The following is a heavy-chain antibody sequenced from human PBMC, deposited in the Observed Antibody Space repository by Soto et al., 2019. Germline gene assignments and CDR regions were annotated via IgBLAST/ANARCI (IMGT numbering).Heavy chain of an antibody. CDR2: IYYSGST. CDR3: ARARLIASGKGTSKHSWFDP. J-gene: IGHJ5*02. D-gene: IGHD3-10*01. CDR1: GGSISSGDYY. Sequence: QVQLQESGPGLVKPSQTLSLTCTVSGGSISSGDYYWSWIRQPPGKGLEWIGYIYYSGSTYYNTSLKSRVTRSVDTSKNHSSLTLSSVTAADTAVYYCARARLIASGKGTSKHSWFDPWGQGTLVTVSS. V-gene: IGHV4-30-4*01.